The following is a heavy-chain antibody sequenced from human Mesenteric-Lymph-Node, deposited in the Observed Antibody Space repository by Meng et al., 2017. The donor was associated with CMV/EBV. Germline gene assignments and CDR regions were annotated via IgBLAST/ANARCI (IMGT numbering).Heavy chain of an antibody. Sequence: GGSLRLSCAASGFTFSSYAMSWVRQAPGKGLVWVSRINSDGSSTSYADSVKGRFTISRDNAKNTLYLQMNGLRAEDTAVYYCARVLGGDFWSGYYYTMGLYYYGMDVWGQGTTVTVSS. J-gene: IGHJ6*02. D-gene: IGHD3-3*01. CDR3: ARVLGGDFWSGYYYTMGLYYYGMDV. CDR2: INSDGSST. CDR1: GFTFSSYA. V-gene: IGHV3-74*01.